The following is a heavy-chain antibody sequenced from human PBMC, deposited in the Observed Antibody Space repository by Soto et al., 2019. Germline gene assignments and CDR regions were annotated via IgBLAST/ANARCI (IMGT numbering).Heavy chain of an antibody. CDR1: GGSISSGGYY. D-gene: IGHD6-13*01. J-gene: IGHJ5*02. Sequence: SETLSLTCTVSGGSISSGGYYWSWIRQHPGKGLEWIGYIYYSGSTYYNPSLKSRVTISVDTSKNQFSLKLGSVTAADTAVYYCARVIDSSSWFWFDPWGQGTLVTVSS. CDR2: IYYSGST. V-gene: IGHV4-31*03. CDR3: ARVIDSSSWFWFDP.